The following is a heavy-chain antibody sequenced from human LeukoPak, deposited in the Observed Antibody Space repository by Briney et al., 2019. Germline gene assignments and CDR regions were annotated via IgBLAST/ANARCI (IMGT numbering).Heavy chain of an antibody. J-gene: IGHJ4*02. CDR3: AKGGESSSWLFDY. V-gene: IGHV3-23*01. Sequence: GGSLRLSCAASGFTFSGFAMSWVRRTPGKGLEWVSGISGSGDNTLYADSVKGRFTISRDNSKNTLYLQMNSLRAEDTAVYYCAKGGESSSWLFDYWGQGTLVLVSS. D-gene: IGHD6-13*01. CDR1: GFTFSGFA. CDR2: ISGSGDNT.